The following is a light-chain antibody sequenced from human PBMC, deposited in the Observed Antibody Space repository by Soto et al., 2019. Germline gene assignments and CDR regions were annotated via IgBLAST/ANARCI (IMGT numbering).Light chain of an antibody. V-gene: IGKV3-20*01. Sequence: EIEMTQSPGTLSLSPGEEATLSCRASQSVRSTSLAWYQQKPGQAPRLLMYGASSRATGIPDKFSGGGSGTDFTLTISRLEPEDFAVYYCQHYGSSPPITFGQGTRMEIK. CDR3: QHYGSSPPIT. CDR2: GAS. CDR1: QSVRSTS. J-gene: IGKJ5*01.